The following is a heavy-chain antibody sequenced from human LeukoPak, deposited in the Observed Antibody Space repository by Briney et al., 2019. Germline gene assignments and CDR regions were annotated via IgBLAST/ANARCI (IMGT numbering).Heavy chain of an antibody. Sequence: SETLSLTCTVSGGSISSSSYYWGWIRQPPGKGLEWIGSIFYSGNTYYNPSLKSRVTISVDTSKNQFSLKLSSVTAADTAVYYCARNRVSGTDYTDYWGQGTLVTVSS. J-gene: IGHJ4*02. CDR2: IFYSGNT. CDR3: ARNRVSGTDYTDY. V-gene: IGHV4-39*01. D-gene: IGHD2-15*01. CDR1: GGSISSSSYY.